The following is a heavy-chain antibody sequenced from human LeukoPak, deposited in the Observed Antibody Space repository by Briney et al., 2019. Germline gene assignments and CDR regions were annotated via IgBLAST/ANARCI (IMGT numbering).Heavy chain of an antibody. CDR3: ARELAAAYSSSWYFGMDV. Sequence: GGSLRLSCAASGFTFSSYAMSWVRQAPGKGLEWVSVISGSGGSTYYADSVKGRFTISRDNAKNSLYLQMNSLRAEDTAVYYCARELAAAYSSSWYFGMDVWGQGTTVTVSS. CDR1: GFTFSSYA. V-gene: IGHV3-23*01. J-gene: IGHJ6*02. CDR2: ISGSGGST. D-gene: IGHD6-13*01.